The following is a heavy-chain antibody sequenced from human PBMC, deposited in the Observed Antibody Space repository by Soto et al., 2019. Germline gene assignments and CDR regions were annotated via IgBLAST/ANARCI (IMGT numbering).Heavy chain of an antibody. V-gene: IGHV4-39*01. CDR1: SGSITSNNFY. CDR3: ERHFGSYNAFDY. D-gene: IGHD3-16*01. Sequence: SETLSLTCTVSSGSITSNNFYWGWIRQPPGKGLEWVGSVYYGGRTYYNPSLKSRVTISVDTSKNQFSLQLGSVTAADTAVYYCERHFGSYNAFDYWGQXTLVTVSA. J-gene: IGHJ4*02. CDR2: VYYGGRT.